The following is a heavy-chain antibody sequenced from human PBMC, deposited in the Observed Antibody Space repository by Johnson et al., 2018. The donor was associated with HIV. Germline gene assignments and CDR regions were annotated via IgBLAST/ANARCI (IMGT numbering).Heavy chain of an antibody. Sequence: VQLVESGGGLVQPGGSLRLSCAASGFTVSSNYMSWVRQAPGKGLEWVSPISGSDHSTYYADSVKGRFTISRDNSKNTMYLQMNSLSAEDTAVYYCSRDNLRPLGAFDIWGQGTMVTVSS. J-gene: IGHJ3*02. V-gene: IGHV3-66*02. CDR3: SRDNLRPLGAFDI. CDR2: ISGSDHST. D-gene: IGHD3-16*01. CDR1: GFTVSSNY.